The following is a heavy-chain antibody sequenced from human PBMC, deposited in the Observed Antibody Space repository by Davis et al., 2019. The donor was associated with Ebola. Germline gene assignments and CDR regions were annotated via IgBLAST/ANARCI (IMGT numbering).Heavy chain of an antibody. V-gene: IGHV5-51*01. J-gene: IGHJ5*02. CDR1: GYSFTSYW. Sequence: KVSCKGSGYSFTSYWIGWVRQMPGKGLEWMGIIYPGDSDTRYSPFFQGQVTISADKSIITAYLQWSSLKASDTAMYYCARHGVAAASQIDPWGQGTLVTVSS. CDR3: ARHGVAAASQIDP. CDR2: IYPGDSDT. D-gene: IGHD6-13*01.